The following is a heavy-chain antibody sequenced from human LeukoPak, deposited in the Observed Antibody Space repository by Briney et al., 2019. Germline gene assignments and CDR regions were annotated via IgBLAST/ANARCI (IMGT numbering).Heavy chain of an antibody. CDR2: IYYSGST. Sequence: PSETLSLTCSVSGDSMSSYYWNWIRQPPGKGLEWIGNIYYSGSTDYNPSLKSRVTISVDTSKNQFSLKLSSVTAADTAVYFCARAAGWYSVFDSWGQGTLVTVSS. V-gene: IGHV4-59*01. J-gene: IGHJ4*02. CDR3: ARAAGWYSVFDS. CDR1: GDSMSSYY. D-gene: IGHD6-19*01.